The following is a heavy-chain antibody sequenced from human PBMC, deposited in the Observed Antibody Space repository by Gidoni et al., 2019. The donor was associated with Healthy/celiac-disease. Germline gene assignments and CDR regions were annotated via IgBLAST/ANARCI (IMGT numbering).Heavy chain of an antibody. Sequence: EVQLLESGGGLVQPGGSLRLSCAASGFTFSSYAMSWVRQAPGKGLEWVSAISGSGGSTYYADSVKGRFTNSRDNSKNTLYLQMNSLRAEDTAVYYCAKGITPLPDAFDIWGQGTMVTVSS. CDR1: GFTFSSYA. CDR2: ISGSGGST. V-gene: IGHV3-23*01. CDR3: AKGITPLPDAFDI. D-gene: IGHD1-20*01. J-gene: IGHJ3*02.